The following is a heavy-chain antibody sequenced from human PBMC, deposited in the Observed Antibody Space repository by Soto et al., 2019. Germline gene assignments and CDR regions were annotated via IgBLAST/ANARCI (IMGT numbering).Heavy chain of an antibody. V-gene: IGHV6-1*01. J-gene: IGHJ4*02. CDR1: GDSVSSNSAA. Sequence: PSQTLSLTCAISGDSVSSNSAAWNWIRQSPSRGLEWLGRTYYRSKWYNDYVLSVKSRITINSDTSKNQFSLQLNSVTPEDTAVYYCSRVFYCTNGVCYRPFDYWGQGTLVTVSS. D-gene: IGHD2-8*01. CDR3: SRVFYCTNGVCYRPFDY. CDR2: TYYRSKWYN.